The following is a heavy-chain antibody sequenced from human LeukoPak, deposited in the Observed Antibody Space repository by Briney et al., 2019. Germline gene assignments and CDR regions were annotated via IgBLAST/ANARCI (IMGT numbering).Heavy chain of an antibody. D-gene: IGHD1-26*01. CDR3: AKGLGATKYWYYCDY. J-gene: IGHJ4*02. Sequence: PGGSVRLSCAASGFTVSRNYMSWVRQPPGKGLEWVSFIYCGGSTYYADSVKGRFTISRDNSKNTLYLQMNSLRAEDTAVYYCAKGLGATKYWYYCDYWGQGTLVTVSS. V-gene: IGHV3-53*01. CDR2: IYCGGST. CDR1: GFTVSRNY.